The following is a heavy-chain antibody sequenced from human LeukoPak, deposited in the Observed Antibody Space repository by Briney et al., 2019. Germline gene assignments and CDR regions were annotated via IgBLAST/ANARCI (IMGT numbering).Heavy chain of an antibody. J-gene: IGHJ4*02. V-gene: IGHV3-33*01. D-gene: IGHD2-2*01. CDR1: GFTFSNYG. Sequence: PGGSPRLSCAASGFTFSNYGFHWVRQAPGKGLEWVAVIWYDGSKKYYADSVKGRFTISKDNSKNTLYLEMNNLTAEDTAVYYCARDRGSYSTSSGDCWGQGTLVTVSS. CDR3: ARDRGSYSTSSGDC. CDR2: IWYDGSKK.